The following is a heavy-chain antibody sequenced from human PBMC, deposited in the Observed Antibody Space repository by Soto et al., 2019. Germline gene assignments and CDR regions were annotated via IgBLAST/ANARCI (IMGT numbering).Heavy chain of an antibody. CDR3: ARDDEYSGNCMAV. CDR1: GFTFSNYG. V-gene: IGHV3-33*01. D-gene: IGHD3-10*01. J-gene: IGHJ6*02. CDR2: ILNDGSNR. Sequence: QVQLVESGGGVVQPGRSLTLSCAASGFTFSNYGMHWVRQAPGKGLEWVAVILNDGSNRYHAESVKDRFTLTRDNSKNTLYLQMNSLRADDTGVYYWARDDEYSGNCMAVWGQGTTVTVS.